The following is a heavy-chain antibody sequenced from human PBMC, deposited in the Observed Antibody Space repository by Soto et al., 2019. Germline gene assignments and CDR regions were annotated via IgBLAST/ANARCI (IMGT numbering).Heavy chain of an antibody. CDR1: GGSMSRGGHY. CDR3: AKSLTKAAFDS. Sequence: SETLSLTFTVSGGSMSRGGHYWNWIRQRPGKGLECIGYIYATGNSYYKPSLRNRVSISLDTSKNQVSLQLTSVTAADTAVYYCAKSLTKAAFDSWGQG. J-gene: IGHJ4*02. CDR2: IYATGNS. V-gene: IGHV4-31*03. D-gene: IGHD6-25*01.